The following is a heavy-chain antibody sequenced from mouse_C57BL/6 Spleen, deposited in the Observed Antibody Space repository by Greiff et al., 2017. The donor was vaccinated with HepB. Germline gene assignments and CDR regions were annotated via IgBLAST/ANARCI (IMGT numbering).Heavy chain of an antibody. CDR3: AILATVVATRRDY. CDR1: GYTFTSYW. V-gene: IGHV1-50*01. D-gene: IGHD1-1*01. J-gene: IGHJ2*01. CDR2: IDPSDSYT. Sequence: QVQLQQPGAELVKPGASVKLSCKASGYTFTSYWMQWVKQRPGQGLEWIGEIDPSDSYTNYNQKFKGKATLTVDTSSSTAYMQLSSLTSEDSAVYYCAILATVVATRRDYWGQGTTLTVSS.